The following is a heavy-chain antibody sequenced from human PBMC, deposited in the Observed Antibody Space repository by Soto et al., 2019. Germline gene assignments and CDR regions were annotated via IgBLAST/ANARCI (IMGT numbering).Heavy chain of an antibody. CDR3: ARDVIRGYDILTGYSDYYHYRMAV. CDR1: GDSVSSNSAA. CDR2: TYYRSKWYN. J-gene: IGHJ6*02. V-gene: IGHV6-1*01. D-gene: IGHD3-9*01. Sequence: PSQTLSLTCAISGDSVSSNSAAWNWIRQSPSRDLEWLGRTYYRSKWYNDYAVSVKSRITINPDTSKNQFSLQLNSVTPEDTAVYYCARDVIRGYDILTGYSDYYHYRMAVWGQGTTVTVSS.